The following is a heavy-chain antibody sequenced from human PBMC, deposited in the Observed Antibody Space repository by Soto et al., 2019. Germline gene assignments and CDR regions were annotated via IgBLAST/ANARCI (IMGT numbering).Heavy chain of an antibody. CDR1: GGSISSGAYS. J-gene: IGHJ4*02. V-gene: IGHV4-30-2*01. D-gene: IGHD4-4*01. Sequence: QLQLQESGSGLMKPSQTLSLTCTVSGGSISSGAYSWSWIRQPPGKGLEWIGYIYDSGSTYYNPSPRRRFTISMDRTKKRCPRHLHSVTAGDTAVYFCARVRYSENWHGLIDYGGQGTRVTVSS. CDR2: IYDSGST. CDR3: ARVRYSENWHGLIDY.